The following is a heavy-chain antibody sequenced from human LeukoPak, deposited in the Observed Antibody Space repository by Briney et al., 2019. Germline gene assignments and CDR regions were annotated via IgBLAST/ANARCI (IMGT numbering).Heavy chain of an antibody. Sequence: GGSLRLSCAASGFTFSDYHMSWIRQAPGKGLEWVSFISGSGSNIYYADSVKGRFTISRDNAKNSLYLQMNSLRAEDTAEYFCARGGYTRADYWGQGTLVTVSS. D-gene: IGHD3-16*02. CDR1: GFTFSDYH. CDR2: ISGSGSNI. V-gene: IGHV3-11*01. CDR3: ARGGYTRADY. J-gene: IGHJ4*02.